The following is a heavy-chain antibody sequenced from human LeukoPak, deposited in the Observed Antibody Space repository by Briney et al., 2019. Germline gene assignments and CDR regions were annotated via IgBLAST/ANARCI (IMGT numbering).Heavy chain of an antibody. CDR2: INHSGST. CDR1: GGSFSGYY. J-gene: IGHJ4*02. CDR3: ARLYSSSR. Sequence: SETLSLTCAVYGGSFSGYYWSWIRQPPGKGLEWIGEINHSGSTNYNPSLKSRVTISVDTSKNQFSLKLSSVTAADTAVYYCARLYSSSRWGQGTLVTVSS. V-gene: IGHV4-34*01. D-gene: IGHD6-6*01.